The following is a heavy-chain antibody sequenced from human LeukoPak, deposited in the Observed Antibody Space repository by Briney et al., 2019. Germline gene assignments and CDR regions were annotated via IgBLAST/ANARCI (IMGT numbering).Heavy chain of an antibody. Sequence: SETLSLTCAVYIDSFSNYHWNWIRQPPGKGLEWIGEINHSGSTNYNPSLKSRVTISVDTSKNLFSLKLSSVTAADTAVYYCARGSGSPDYWGQGTLVTVSS. D-gene: IGHD3-10*01. J-gene: IGHJ4*02. V-gene: IGHV4-34*01. CDR1: IDSFSNYH. CDR3: ARGSGSPDY. CDR2: INHSGST.